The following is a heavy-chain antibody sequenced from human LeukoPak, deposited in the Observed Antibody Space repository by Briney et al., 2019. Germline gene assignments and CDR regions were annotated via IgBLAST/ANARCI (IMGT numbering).Heavy chain of an antibody. CDR2: ISSSSSYI. Sequence: GGSLRLSCAASGFTFSSYSMNLVRQAPGKGLEWVSFISSSSSYIYYADSVKGRFTISRDNAKNSLYLQMNSLRAEDTAVYYCARDDYGDLYYFDYWGQGTLVTVSS. J-gene: IGHJ4*02. CDR3: ARDDYGDLYYFDY. CDR1: GFTFSSYS. V-gene: IGHV3-21*06. D-gene: IGHD4-17*01.